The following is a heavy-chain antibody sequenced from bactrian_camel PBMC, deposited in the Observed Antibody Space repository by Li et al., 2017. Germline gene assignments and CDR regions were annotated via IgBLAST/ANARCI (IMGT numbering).Heavy chain of an antibody. CDR3: AADLERTCYSNDYLAEKCSL. Sequence: VQLVESGGGSVQAGGSLRLSCAASLNPDSNYCLGWFRQAPGKEREGVATIDTDGNIYYTDAVKSRFTLSKDDAKNTLYLLMNSLKSEDTAEYYCAADLERTCYSNDYLAEKCSLWGLGTQVTVS. CDR1: LNPDSNYC. CDR2: IDTDGNI. V-gene: IGHV3S67*01. J-gene: IGHJ4*01. D-gene: IGHD4*01.